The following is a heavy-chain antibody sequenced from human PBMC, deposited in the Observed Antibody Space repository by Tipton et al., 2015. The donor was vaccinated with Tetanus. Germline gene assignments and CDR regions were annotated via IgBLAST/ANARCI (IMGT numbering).Heavy chain of an antibody. CDR1: GGSMSGSGHY. CDR2: ISYTGRT. J-gene: IGHJ4*02. Sequence: TLSLTCIVSGGSMSGSGHYGAWVRQSPGKGLEWIGSISYTGRTYYSPSLKSRVTMSVDTSKKDFSVRLGSVAAADTAVHYCARLREIVSRSGWAFDYRGQGILVTVSS. D-gene: IGHD5/OR15-5a*01. V-gene: IGHV4-39*02. CDR3: ARLREIVSRSGWAFDY.